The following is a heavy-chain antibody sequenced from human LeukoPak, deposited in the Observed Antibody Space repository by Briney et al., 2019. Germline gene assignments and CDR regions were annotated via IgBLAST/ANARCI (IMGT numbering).Heavy chain of an antibody. J-gene: IGHJ6*03. CDR1: GGSFSGYY. Sequence: SETLSLTCAVYGGSFSGYYWSWIRQPPGKGLEWIGEINHSGSTNYNPSLKSRVTISVDTSKNQFSLKLSSVTAADTAVYYCARRNNYDILTGYYSYYYYMDVWGKGTTVTISS. V-gene: IGHV4-34*01. CDR3: ARRNNYDILTGYYSYYYYMDV. D-gene: IGHD3-9*01. CDR2: INHSGST.